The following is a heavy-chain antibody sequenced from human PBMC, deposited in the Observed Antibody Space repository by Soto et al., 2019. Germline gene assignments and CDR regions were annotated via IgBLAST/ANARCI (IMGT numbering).Heavy chain of an antibody. CDR1: GGSISSYY. CDR3: AREEVGYCSGGRCYYYVMDV. V-gene: IGHV4-4*07. D-gene: IGHD2-15*01. Sequence: QVQLQESGPGLVKPSETLSLTCTVSGGSISSYYWSWIRQPAGKGLEWIGRIYTSGNTNYNPSLKSRVTMSVDTSKNQCSLKLSSVTAADTAVYYCAREEVGYCSGGRCYYYVMDVWGQGTTVTVSS. J-gene: IGHJ6*02. CDR2: IYTSGNT.